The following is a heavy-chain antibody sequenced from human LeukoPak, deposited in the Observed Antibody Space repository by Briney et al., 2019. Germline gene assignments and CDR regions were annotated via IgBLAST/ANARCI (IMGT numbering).Heavy chain of an antibody. V-gene: IGHV1-2*02. CDR2: INPNSGGT. Sequence: ASVKVSCKASGYTFTGYYMHWVRQAPGQGLEWMGWINPNSGGTNYAQKFQGRVTMTRDTSISTAYMELSRLRSDDTAVYYCARDRIAATGSYYYYYYGMDVWGQGTTVTVSS. CDR1: GYTFTGYY. D-gene: IGHD6-13*01. J-gene: IGHJ6*02. CDR3: ARDRIAATGSYYYYYYGMDV.